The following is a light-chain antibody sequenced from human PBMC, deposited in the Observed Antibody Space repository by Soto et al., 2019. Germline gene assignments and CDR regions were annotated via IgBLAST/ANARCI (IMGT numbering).Light chain of an antibody. CDR3: SSHAGSNNFVV. J-gene: IGLJ2*01. CDR1: SXXXGGYNY. Sequence: QSAXTQPPSASGXXXXSVXXXXXGTSXXXGGYNYVSWYQQHPGKAPKLMIYELSKRPSGVPDRFSGSKSGNTASLTVSGLQAEDEADYYCSSHAGSNNFVVFGGGTKVTVL. CDR2: ELS. V-gene: IGLV2-8*01.